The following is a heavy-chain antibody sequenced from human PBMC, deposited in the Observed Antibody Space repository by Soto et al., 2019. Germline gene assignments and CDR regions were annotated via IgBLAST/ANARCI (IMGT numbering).Heavy chain of an antibody. CDR2: IYFGGST. CDR1: GGSLSSYY. J-gene: IGHJ3*02. V-gene: IGHV4-59*01. CDR3: AIDLGGYAFDI. D-gene: IGHD2-15*01. Sequence: QVQLQESGPGLVKPSETLSLTCTVSGGSLSSYYWSWIRLPPGKGLGWIGYIYFGGSTNYNPSLKRRGTISVDTSKNQFALKLSSVTAADTAVYYCAIDLGGYAFDIWGQGTMVTVSS.